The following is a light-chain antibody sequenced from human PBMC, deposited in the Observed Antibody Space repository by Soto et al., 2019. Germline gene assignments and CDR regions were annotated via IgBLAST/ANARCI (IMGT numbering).Light chain of an antibody. CDR1: SSDVGGYNY. CDR3: SSYTSSSTHNYV. J-gene: IGLJ1*01. CDR2: EVS. Sequence: QSVRTQPASVSGSPGQAITISCTGTSSDVGGYNYVSWYQQHPGKAPKLMIYEVSNRPSGVSNRFSGSKSGNTASLTISGLQAEDEADYYCSSYTSSSTHNYVFGSRTK. V-gene: IGLV2-14*01.